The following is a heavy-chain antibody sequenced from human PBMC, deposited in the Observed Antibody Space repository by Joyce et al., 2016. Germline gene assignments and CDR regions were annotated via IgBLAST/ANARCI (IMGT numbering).Heavy chain of an antibody. D-gene: IGHD2-2*01. J-gene: IGHJ3*01. Sequence: QAHLVQSGAEVKKPGASVKVSCKASGYSFSDSSIHWLRQAPGQGLQWMGRINPDSGHTIDGEKYQGRVTLTRDAAIDTVYMEFSRLRSDDTAVYFCARAPMPPYAFDVWGQGTLVTVSA. CDR3: ARAPMPPYAFDV. CDR2: INPDSGHT. CDR1: GYSFSDSS. V-gene: IGHV1-2*06.